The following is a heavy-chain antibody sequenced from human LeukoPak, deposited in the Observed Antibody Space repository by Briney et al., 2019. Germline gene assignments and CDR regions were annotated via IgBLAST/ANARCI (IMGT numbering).Heavy chain of an antibody. D-gene: IGHD3-3*01. CDR3: ARSGYPGRLLDY. Sequence: SETLSLTCTVSDGSISSSSYYWDWIRQPPGKGLEWIGSIYYSGSTYYNPPLKSRVTISVDTSKNQFSLKLSSVTAADTAVYYCARSGYPGRLLDYWGQGTLVTVSS. CDR1: DGSISSSSYY. J-gene: IGHJ4*02. V-gene: IGHV4-39*07. CDR2: IYYSGST.